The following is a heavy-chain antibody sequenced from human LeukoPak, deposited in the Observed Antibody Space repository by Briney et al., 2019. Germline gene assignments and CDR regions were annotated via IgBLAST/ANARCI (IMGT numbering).Heavy chain of an antibody. V-gene: IGHV3-23*01. D-gene: IGHD3-10*01. CDR1: GFTFSSYA. Sequence: GGSLRLSCAASGFTFSSYAMSWVRQAPGKGLEWVSTISGSGGHTYYADSVKGRLTISRDNSKNTLYLQMNSLRAEDTAVYYCAKDGPIWLGELLYPNWFDPWGQGTLVTVSS. CDR3: AKDGPIWLGELLYPNWFDP. CDR2: ISGSGGHT. J-gene: IGHJ5*02.